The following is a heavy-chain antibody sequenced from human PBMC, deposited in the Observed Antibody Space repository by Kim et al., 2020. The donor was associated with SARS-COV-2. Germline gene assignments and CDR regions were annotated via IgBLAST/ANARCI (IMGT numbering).Heavy chain of an antibody. CDR2: IKSKTHGGTT. D-gene: IGHD2-2*01. Sequence: GGSLRLSCAASGFTFSNAWMSWVRQAPGKGLEWVGRIKSKTHGGTTDYAAPVKGRFTISRDDSKNTLYLQMNSLKTEDTAVYYCTTGRPAAIGADDYWGQGTLVTVSS. CDR1: GFTFSNAW. V-gene: IGHV3-15*01. J-gene: IGHJ4*02. CDR3: TTGRPAAIGADDY.